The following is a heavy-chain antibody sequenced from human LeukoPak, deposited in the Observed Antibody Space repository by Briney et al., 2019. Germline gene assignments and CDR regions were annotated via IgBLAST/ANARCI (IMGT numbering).Heavy chain of an antibody. CDR2: IKQDGSET. CDR3: ARDRDSRWDFDL. V-gene: IGHV3-7*01. J-gene: IGHJ2*01. D-gene: IGHD3-22*01. Sequence: GGSLRLSCAASGFTSSTYRMSWVCHAPGKGLEWVSSIKQDGSETYYVDSVKGRFTISRENARNSLYLQMNSLRADDTAVYYCARDRDSRWDFDLGGGGTLVTV. CDR1: GFTSSTYR.